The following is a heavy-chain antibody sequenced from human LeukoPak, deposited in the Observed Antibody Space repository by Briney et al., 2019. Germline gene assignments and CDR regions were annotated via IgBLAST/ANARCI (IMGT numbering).Heavy chain of an antibody. V-gene: IGHV3-74*01. D-gene: IGHD3-22*01. Sequence: GGSLRLSCAASGFTFSSYYIHWVRQAPGKGLVWVSRIDSDGNMTTYADSVKGRFTISRDNAKNTLYLQMNSLRAEDTAVYYCARISYDSSGYYDYWGQGTLVTVSS. CDR3: ARISYDSSGYYDY. CDR1: GFTFSSYY. CDR2: IDSDGNMT. J-gene: IGHJ4*02.